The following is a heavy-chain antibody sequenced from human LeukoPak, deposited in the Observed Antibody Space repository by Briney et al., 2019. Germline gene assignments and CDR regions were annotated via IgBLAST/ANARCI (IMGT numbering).Heavy chain of an antibody. V-gene: IGHV3-53*01. Sequence: PGGSLRLSCAAFGFTVSSNYMSWVRQAPGKGLEWVSVIYSDGSTYYADSVKGRFTISRDNSKNTLYLQMNSLRAEDTAVYYCARDFSGRGDASDIWGQGTMVTVSS. CDR1: GFTVSSNY. J-gene: IGHJ3*02. CDR3: ARDFSGRGDASDI. D-gene: IGHD1-26*01. CDR2: IYSDGST.